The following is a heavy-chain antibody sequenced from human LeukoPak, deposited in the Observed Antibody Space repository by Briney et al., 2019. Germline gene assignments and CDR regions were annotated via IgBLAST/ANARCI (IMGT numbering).Heavy chain of an antibody. J-gene: IGHJ3*02. CDR1: GGTFSSYA. V-gene: IGHV1-69*13. CDR2: IIPIFGTA. D-gene: IGHD3-9*01. Sequence: EASVKVSCTASGGTFSSYAISWVRQAPGQGLEWMGGIIPIFGTANYAQKFQGRVTITADESTSTAYMELSSLRSEDTAVYYCATWGLYYDILTGDDAFDIWGQGTMVTVSS. CDR3: ATWGLYYDILTGDDAFDI.